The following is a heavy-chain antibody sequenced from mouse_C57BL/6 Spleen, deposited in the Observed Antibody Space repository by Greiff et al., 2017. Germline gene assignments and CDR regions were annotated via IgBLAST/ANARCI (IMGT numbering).Heavy chain of an antibody. V-gene: IGHV1-81*01. CDR1: GYTFTSYG. J-gene: IGHJ2*01. D-gene: IGHD2-4*01. CDR2: IYPRSGNT. CDR3: ARQDPLYYDYDGDYFDY. Sequence: VQLQQSGAELARPGASVKLSCKASGYTFTSYGISWVKQRTGQGLEWIGEIYPRSGNTCYNEKFKGKATLTADKSSSTAYMELRSLTSEDSAVYFCARQDPLYYDYDGDYFDYWGQGTTLTVSS.